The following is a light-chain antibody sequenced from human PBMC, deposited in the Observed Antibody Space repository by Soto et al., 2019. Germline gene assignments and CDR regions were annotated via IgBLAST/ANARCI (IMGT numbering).Light chain of an antibody. J-gene: IGKJ5*01. CDR2: GAS. V-gene: IGKV3-20*01. CDR3: QQYGGSVPIT. CDR1: QSVSSAY. Sequence: EIVLTQSPGTLSLSPGERATLSCRASQSVSSAYLAWYQQKPGQAPRLLISGASSRATGIPDRFSDSGSGTDFSLTISRLEPEDFAVYYCQQYGGSVPITFGQGTRLDIK.